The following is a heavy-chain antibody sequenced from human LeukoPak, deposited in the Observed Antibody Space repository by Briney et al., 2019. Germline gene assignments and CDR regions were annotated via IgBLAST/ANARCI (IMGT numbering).Heavy chain of an antibody. Sequence: PSETLSLTCTVSGGSISSGGYYWSWIRQHPGKGLEWIGYIYYSGSTYYNPSLKSRVTISVDTSKNQFSLKLSSVTAADTAVYYCARYDSSGCYRLTFDYWGQGTLVTVSS. J-gene: IGHJ4*02. CDR2: IYYSGST. D-gene: IGHD3-22*01. CDR1: GGSISSGGYY. CDR3: ARYDSSGCYRLTFDY. V-gene: IGHV4-31*03.